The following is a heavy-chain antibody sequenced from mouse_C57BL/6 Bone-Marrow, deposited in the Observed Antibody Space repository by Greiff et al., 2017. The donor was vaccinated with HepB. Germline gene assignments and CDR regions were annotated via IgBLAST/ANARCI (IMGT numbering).Heavy chain of an antibody. CDR2: IRLKSDNYAT. V-gene: IGHV6-3*01. Sequence: EVKVEESGGGLVQPGGSMKLSCVASGFTFSNYWMNWVRQSPEKGLEWVAQIRLKSDNYATHYAESVKGRFTISRDDSKSSVYLQMNNLRDEDTGIYYCTGRTTVPFAMDYWGQGTSVTVSS. J-gene: IGHJ4*01. CDR3: TGRTTVPFAMDY. D-gene: IGHD1-1*01. CDR1: GFTFSNYW.